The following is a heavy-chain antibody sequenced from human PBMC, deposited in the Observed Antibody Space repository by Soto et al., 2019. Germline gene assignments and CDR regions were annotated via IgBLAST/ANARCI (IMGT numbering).Heavy chain of an antibody. CDR3: ARAVAGTGGVDY. D-gene: IGHD6-19*01. V-gene: IGHV4-59*01. CDR2: IYYSGST. J-gene: IGHJ4*02. CDR1: GGSISSYY. Sequence: QVQLQESGPGLVKPSETLSLTCTVSGGSISSYYWSWIRQPPGKGLEWIGYIYYSGSTNYNPSLKSRVTISVDTSKNQFSLKLSSVTAADTAVYYCARAVAGTGGVDYWGQGTLVTVSS.